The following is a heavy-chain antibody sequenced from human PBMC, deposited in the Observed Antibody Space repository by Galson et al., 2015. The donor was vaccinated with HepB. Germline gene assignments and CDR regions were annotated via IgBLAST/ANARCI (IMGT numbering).Heavy chain of an antibody. CDR2: INPSGGST. J-gene: IGHJ6*02. D-gene: IGHD2-2*01. CDR1: GYTFTSYY. V-gene: IGHV1-46*03. Sequence: SVKVSCKASGYTFTSYYMHWVRQAPGQGLEWMGIINPSGGSTSYAQKFQGRVTMTRDTSTSTVYMELSSLRSEDTAVYYCARRGYCSSTSCYVGGGMDVWGQGTTVTVSS. CDR3: ARRGYCSSTSCYVGGGMDV.